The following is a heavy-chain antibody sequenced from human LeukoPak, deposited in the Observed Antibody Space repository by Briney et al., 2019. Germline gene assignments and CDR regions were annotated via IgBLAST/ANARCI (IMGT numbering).Heavy chain of an antibody. V-gene: IGHV3-53*01. J-gene: IGHJ4*02. CDR1: GFTVSSNY. CDR2: IYSGGST. CDR3: ARGLDADSSGYYYGVLDY. D-gene: IGHD3-22*01. Sequence: GGSLRLSCAASGFTVSSNYMSWVRQAPGKGLEWVSVIYSGGSTYYADSVEGRFTISRDNSKNTLYLQMNSLRAEDTAVYYCARGLDADSSGYYYGVLDYWGQGTLVTVSS.